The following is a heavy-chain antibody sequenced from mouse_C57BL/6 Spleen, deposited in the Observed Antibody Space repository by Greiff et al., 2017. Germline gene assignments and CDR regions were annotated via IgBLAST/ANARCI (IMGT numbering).Heavy chain of an antibody. V-gene: IGHV1-69*01. Sequence: QVQLQQSGAELVMPGASVKLSCKASGYTFTSYWMHWVKQRPGQGLEWIGEIDPADSYTNYNQKFKGKSTLTVDKTSSTAYMQLSSLTSEDSAVYYWASLGRWFAYWGQGTLVTVSA. CDR1: GYTFTSYW. J-gene: IGHJ3*01. CDR3: ASLGRWFAY. D-gene: IGHD4-1*01. CDR2: IDPADSYT.